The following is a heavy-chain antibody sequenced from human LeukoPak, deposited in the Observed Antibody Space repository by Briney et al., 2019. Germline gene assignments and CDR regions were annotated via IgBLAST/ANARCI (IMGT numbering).Heavy chain of an antibody. CDR2: IRYDGSNK. D-gene: IGHD1-26*01. J-gene: IGHJ4*02. CDR1: GFTFSSYA. V-gene: IGHV3-30*02. Sequence: PGGSLRLSCAASGFTFSSYAMHWVRQAPGKGLEWVAVIRYDGSNKYYADSVKGRFTISRDNSKNTLYLQMNSLRAEDTAVYYCAKDGSYPTATLDYWGQGTLVTVSS. CDR3: AKDGSYPTATLDY.